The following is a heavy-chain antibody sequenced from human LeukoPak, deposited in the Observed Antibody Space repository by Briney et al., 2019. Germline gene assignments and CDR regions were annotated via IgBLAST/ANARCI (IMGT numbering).Heavy chain of an antibody. J-gene: IGHJ6*04. CDR1: GGSISSYY. CDR3: ARVYNVDV. Sequence: SETLSLTCTVSGGSISSYYWSWIRQPPGRGLEWIGYIYYSGSTNYNPSLKSRVTILVDTSKNQFSLKLSSVTAADTAVYYCARVYNVDVWGKGTTVTVSS. CDR2: IYYSGST. V-gene: IGHV4-59*12. D-gene: IGHD1-14*01.